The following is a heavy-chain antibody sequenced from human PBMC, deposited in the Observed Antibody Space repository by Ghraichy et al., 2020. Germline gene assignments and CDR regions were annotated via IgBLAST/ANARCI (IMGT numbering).Heavy chain of an antibody. V-gene: IGHV3-11*01. D-gene: IGHD6-19*01. Sequence: GGSLRLSCAASGFTFSDYYMSWIRQAPGKGLEWVSYISSSGSTIYYADSVKGRFTISRDNAKNSLYLQMNSLRAEDTAVYYCAREHLTSIAVAGPIDYWGQGTLVTVSS. J-gene: IGHJ4*02. CDR1: GFTFSDYY. CDR2: ISSSGSTI. CDR3: AREHLTSIAVAGPIDY.